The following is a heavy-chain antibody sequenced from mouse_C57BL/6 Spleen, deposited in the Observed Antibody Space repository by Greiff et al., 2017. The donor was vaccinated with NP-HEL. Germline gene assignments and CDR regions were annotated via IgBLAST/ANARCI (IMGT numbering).Heavy chain of an antibody. CDR3: ARDETHHYYGSSLWYFDV. CDR2: ISYDGSN. V-gene: IGHV3-6*01. D-gene: IGHD1-1*01. CDR1: GYSITSGYY. Sequence: EVQLVESGPGLVKPSQSLSLTCSVTGYSITSGYYWNWIRQFPGNKLEWMGYISYDGSNNYNPSLKNRISITRDTSKNQFFLKLNSVTTEDTATYYCARDETHHYYGSSLWYFDVWGTGTTVTVSS. J-gene: IGHJ1*03.